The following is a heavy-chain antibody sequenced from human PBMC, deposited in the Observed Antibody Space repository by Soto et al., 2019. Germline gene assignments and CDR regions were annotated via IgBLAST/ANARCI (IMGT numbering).Heavy chain of an antibody. V-gene: IGHV4-59*13. D-gene: IGHD3-10*01. J-gene: IGHJ5*02. Sequence: QVHLQESGPGLVKPSETLSLTCTVSGDSISSYYWSWIRQPPGKGLEWVGYISYTGSTIYNPALESRATISLDTSKNQVSLSLSSVTVADTAMYYCASVGELPVWFDTWGRGTLVTVSS. CDR3: ASVGELPVWFDT. CDR2: ISYTGST. CDR1: GDSISSYY.